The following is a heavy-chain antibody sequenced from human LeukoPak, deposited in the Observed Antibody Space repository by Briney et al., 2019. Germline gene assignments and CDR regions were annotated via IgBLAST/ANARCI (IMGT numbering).Heavy chain of an antibody. V-gene: IGHV3-21*01. D-gene: IGHD3-9*01. Sequence: GGSLRLSCAASGFTFNTFNMNWVRQAPGKGLEWVSSITSGGDYIYYADSVKGRFTTSRHNAKHPLSLQLNSLRVEDTAVYYCARGHYDVLAASYKWTPDYWGQGTLVTVSS. CDR1: GFTFNTFN. CDR3: ARGHYDVLAASYKWTPDY. CDR2: ITSGGDYI. J-gene: IGHJ4*02.